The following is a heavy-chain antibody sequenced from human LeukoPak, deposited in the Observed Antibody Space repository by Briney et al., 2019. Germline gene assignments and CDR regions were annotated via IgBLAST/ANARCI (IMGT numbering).Heavy chain of an antibody. J-gene: IGHJ3*01. V-gene: IGHV4-4*07. CDR2: LYASGGT. CDR1: RDSIGSFY. CDR3: ARGRFGNPLQLQPRRPFDL. Sequence: SETLSLTCTVSRDSIGSFYWSWIRLPAGKGLEWIGRLYASGGTSYNPSLNGRATMSLDTSKRQFSLNLRSLTAADTAVYYCARGRFGNPLQLQPRRPFDLWGQGTMVTISS. D-gene: IGHD1-1*01.